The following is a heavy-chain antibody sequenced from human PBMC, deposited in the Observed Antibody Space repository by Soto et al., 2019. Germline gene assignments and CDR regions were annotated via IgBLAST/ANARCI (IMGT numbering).Heavy chain of an antibody. CDR3: AKAYCSGGSCYWGAFDI. D-gene: IGHD2-15*01. J-gene: IGHJ3*02. CDR1: GFTLSSYA. Sequence: GGSLRLSCAASGFTLSSYAMGWVRQAPGKGLEWVSAIIGSRGSIDYADSMKGRFTISRDNAKNSLYLQMNSLRAEDTALYYCAKAYCSGGSCYWGAFDIWGQGTMVTVSS. CDR2: IIGSRGSI. V-gene: IGHV3-23*01.